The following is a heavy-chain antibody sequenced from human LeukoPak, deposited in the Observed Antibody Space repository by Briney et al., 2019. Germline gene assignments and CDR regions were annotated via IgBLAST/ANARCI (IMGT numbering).Heavy chain of an antibody. CDR3: AKSFTSSSSDY. D-gene: IGHD6-13*01. Sequence: GGSLRLSCAASGFTVSSNYMSWVRQAPGKGLEWVSSISVGGTTTYYADSVKGRFSISRDNSENTLYLQMNGLRADDTAVYSCAKSFTSSSSDYWGQGTLVTVSS. V-gene: IGHV3-23*01. J-gene: IGHJ4*02. CDR1: GFTVSSNY. CDR2: ISVGGTTT.